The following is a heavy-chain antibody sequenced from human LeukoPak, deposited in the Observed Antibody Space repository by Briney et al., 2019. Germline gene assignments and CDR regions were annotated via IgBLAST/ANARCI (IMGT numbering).Heavy chain of an antibody. Sequence: GGSLRLSCAASGFTFSSYAMNWVRQAPGKGLEWVSSISSSSSYIYYADSVKGRFTISRDNAKNSLYLQMNSLRAEGTAVYYCARVRGSYFHFLDYWGQGTLVTVSS. V-gene: IGHV3-21*01. CDR2: ISSSSSYI. D-gene: IGHD1-26*01. CDR1: GFTFSSYA. J-gene: IGHJ4*02. CDR3: ARVRGSYFHFLDY.